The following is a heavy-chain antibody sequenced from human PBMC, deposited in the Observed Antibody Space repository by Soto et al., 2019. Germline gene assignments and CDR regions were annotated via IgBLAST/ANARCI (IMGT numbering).Heavy chain of an antibody. CDR3: ASDHYSTATHFHY. J-gene: IGHJ4*02. CDR2: IWDDGSNK. V-gene: IGHV3-33*01. D-gene: IGHD2-21*01. Sequence: QVQLVESGGGVVQPGRSLRLSCAASGFTFNSYAMHWVRQAPGKGLEWVSVIWDDGSNKLYADSVRGRFTISRDNSKNTLYLQMNSLRAEDTAVYYGASDHYSTATHFHYWGQGTLVTVSS. CDR1: GFTFNSYA.